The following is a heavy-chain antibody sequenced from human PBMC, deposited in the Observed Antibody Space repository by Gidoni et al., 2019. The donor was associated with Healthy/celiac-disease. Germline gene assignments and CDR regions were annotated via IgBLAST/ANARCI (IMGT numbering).Heavy chain of an antibody. V-gene: IGHV2-5*02. CDR1: GFSLSTSGVG. Sequence: QITLKESGPTLVNPTQTLTLTCTFSGFSLSTSGVGVGWIRQPPGKALEWLALIYWDDDKRYSPSLKRRLTITKDTSKNQVVLTMTNMDPVDTATYYCAHQKDTGITAAPLDYWGQGTLVTVSS. J-gene: IGHJ4*02. D-gene: IGHD6-13*01. CDR2: IYWDDDK. CDR3: AHQKDTGITAAPLDY.